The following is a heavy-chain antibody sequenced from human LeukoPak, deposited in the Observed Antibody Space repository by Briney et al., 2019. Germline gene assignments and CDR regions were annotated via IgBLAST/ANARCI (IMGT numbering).Heavy chain of an antibody. CDR2: VSGTSNYI. Sequence: PGGSLRLSCASSVFIYQLYSLQCVCQAPGKGLEWVSSVSGTSNYIYYADSVKGRFTISRDNAKNSLYLHMNSLRAEDTAVYYCGGGLQVWGTGDASDIWGQGTMVTVSS. D-gene: IGHD5-18*01. V-gene: IGHV3-21*01. J-gene: IGHJ3*02. CDR3: GGGLQVWGTGDASDI. CDR1: VFIYQLYS.